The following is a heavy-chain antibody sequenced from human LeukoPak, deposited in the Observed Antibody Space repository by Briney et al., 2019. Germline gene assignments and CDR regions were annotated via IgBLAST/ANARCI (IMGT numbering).Heavy chain of an antibody. CDR3: ARTPPAVVTPGWFDP. Sequence: GGSLRLSCAASGFMFRTYWMSWVRQAPGKGLEWVANIKPDGSVKYYVDSVKGRFTISRDNAKNSLYLQMNSLRAEDTAVYFCARTPPAVVTPGWFDPWGQGTLVTVSS. D-gene: IGHD2-21*02. CDR2: IKPDGSVK. CDR1: GFMFRTYW. V-gene: IGHV3-7*01. J-gene: IGHJ5*02.